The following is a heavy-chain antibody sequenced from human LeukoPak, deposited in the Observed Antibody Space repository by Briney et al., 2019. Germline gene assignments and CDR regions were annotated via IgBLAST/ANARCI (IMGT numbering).Heavy chain of an antibody. CDR3: ARDPSQWLGYFGY. V-gene: IGHV1-69*04. Sequence: ASVKVSCKASGGTFSSYAISWVRQAPGQGLEWMGRIIPILGIANYAQKFQGRVTITADKSTSTAYMELSSLRSEDTAVYYCARDPSQWLGYFGYWGQGTLVTVSS. CDR2: IIPILGIA. CDR1: GGTFSSYA. J-gene: IGHJ4*02. D-gene: IGHD6-19*01.